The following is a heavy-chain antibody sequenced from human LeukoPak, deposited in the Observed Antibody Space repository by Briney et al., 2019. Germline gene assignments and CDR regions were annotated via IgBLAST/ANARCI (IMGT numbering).Heavy chain of an antibody. Sequence: SETLSLTCTVSGYSISSGYYWGWIRPPPGKGLEGIESIYHSGSTYYTPSLKSRFTISVDTSKNQFSLKLSSVTAADTAVYYCARHRANYYASSGYSVRDAFDIWGQGTMVTVSS. V-gene: IGHV4-38-2*02. CDR1: GYSISSGYY. D-gene: IGHD3-22*01. CDR3: ARHRANYYASSGYSVRDAFDI. J-gene: IGHJ3*02. CDR2: IYHSGST.